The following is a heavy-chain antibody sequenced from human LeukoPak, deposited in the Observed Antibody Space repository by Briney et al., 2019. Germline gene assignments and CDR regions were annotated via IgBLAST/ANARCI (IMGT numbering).Heavy chain of an antibody. J-gene: IGHJ6*02. CDR1: GFTFNTFD. CDR2: ISGSGGST. CDR3: AKGKTYSSGPGPVVGAAGMDV. Sequence: GGSLRLSCAASGFTFNTFDMTWVRQAPGKGLEWVSAISGSGGSTYYADSVKGRFTISRDNSKNTLYLQMNSLRAEDTAVYYCAKGKTYSSGPGPVVGAAGMDVWGQGTTVTVSS. V-gene: IGHV3-23*01. D-gene: IGHD6-19*01.